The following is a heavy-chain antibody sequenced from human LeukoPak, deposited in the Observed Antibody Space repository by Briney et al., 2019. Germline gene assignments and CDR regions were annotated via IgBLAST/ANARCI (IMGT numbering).Heavy chain of an antibody. CDR3: ARPRGSGKPYYYYYGMDV. Sequence: PGGSVRLSCAASGFTFSSFEMNWVRQAPGKGLEWVSYISNSGSTIHYADSVKGRFTISRDNAKDSLYLQMNSLRAEDTAVYYCARPRGSGKPYYYYYGMDVWGQGTTVTVSS. CDR1: GFTFSSFE. D-gene: IGHD3-10*01. CDR2: ISNSGSTI. J-gene: IGHJ6*02. V-gene: IGHV3-48*03.